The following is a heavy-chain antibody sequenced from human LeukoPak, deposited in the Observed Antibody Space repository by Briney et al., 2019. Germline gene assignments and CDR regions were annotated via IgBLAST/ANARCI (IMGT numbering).Heavy chain of an antibody. Sequence: PGGSLRLSCAASGFTFSSYAMSWVHQAPGKGLEWVSAISGSGGSTYYADSVKGRFTISRDNSKNTLYLQMNSLRAEDTAVYYCAKGALNYYYDSSGYYYDYWGQGTLVTVSS. V-gene: IGHV3-23*01. D-gene: IGHD3-22*01. CDR3: AKGALNYYYDSSGYYYDY. CDR1: GFTFSSYA. CDR2: ISGSGGST. J-gene: IGHJ4*02.